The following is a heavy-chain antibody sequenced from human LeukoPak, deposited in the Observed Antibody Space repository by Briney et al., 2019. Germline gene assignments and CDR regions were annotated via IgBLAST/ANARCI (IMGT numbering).Heavy chain of an antibody. Sequence: GGSLRLSCAASGFTFSSYAMHWVRQAPGKGLEWVAVISYDGSNKYYADSVKGRFTISRDNSKNTLFLQMNTLRAEDTAVYYCVGFDYWGQGTLVTVSS. V-gene: IGHV3-30*04. CDR3: VGFDY. CDR2: ISYDGSNK. CDR1: GFTFSSYA. J-gene: IGHJ4*02.